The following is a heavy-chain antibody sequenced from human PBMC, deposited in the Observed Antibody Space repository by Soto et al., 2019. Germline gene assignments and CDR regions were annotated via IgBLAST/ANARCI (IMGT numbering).Heavy chain of an antibody. CDR2: IYYSGST. V-gene: IGHV4-30-4*01. CDR3: ARALYSSFPRYYYYGMDV. J-gene: IGHJ6*02. CDR1: GGSISSGDYY. Sequence: QVQLQESGPGLVKPSQTLSLTCTVSGGSISSGDYYWSWIRQPPGKGLEWIGYIYYSGSTYYNPSLKTRVTISVDTSKNQFSLKLSSVTAADTAVYYCARALYSSFPRYYYYGMDVWGQGTTVTVSS. D-gene: IGHD4-4*01.